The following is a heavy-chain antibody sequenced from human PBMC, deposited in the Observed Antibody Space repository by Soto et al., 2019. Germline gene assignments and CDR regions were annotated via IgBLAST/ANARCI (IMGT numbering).Heavy chain of an antibody. V-gene: IGHV1-46*01. CDR1: GYTFTSYY. CDR2: INPSGGNT. J-gene: IGHJ4*02. CDR3: ARLHSASPPYYFDY. D-gene: IGHD4-4*01. Sequence: QVQLVQSGAEVKKPGASVKVSCKASGYTFTSYYMHWVRQAPGQGLEWMGVINPSGGNTVYAQKFQGRVNMTRDTSTSTVYMELSSLRSEDTAVYYCARLHSASPPYYFDYWGQGTLVTVSS.